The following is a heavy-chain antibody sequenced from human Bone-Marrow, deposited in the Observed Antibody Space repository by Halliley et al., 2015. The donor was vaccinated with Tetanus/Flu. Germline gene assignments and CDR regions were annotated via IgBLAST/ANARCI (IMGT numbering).Heavy chain of an antibody. J-gene: IGHJ4*02. V-gene: IGHV3-53*01. D-gene: IGHD3-10*01. CDR3: ASWAGTDYYGSGSPPLDY. CDR2: QSGGST. Sequence: QSGGSTYYADPVRVRFPISRDNSKNPLYLQMNSLRPEDTAVYYCASWAGTDYYGSGSPPLDYWGQGTLVTVSS.